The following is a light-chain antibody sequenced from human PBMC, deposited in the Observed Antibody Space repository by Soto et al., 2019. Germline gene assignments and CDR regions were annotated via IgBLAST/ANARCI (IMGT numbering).Light chain of an antibody. CDR1: SGSVSANYY. CDR3: VLYMGSGIWV. Sequence: QTVVTQEASLSVSPGTTVTLPCGLSSGSVSANYYPSWYQQTPGQAPRTLIYNTNTRSSGVPDRFSGSILGNKAALTITGAQADDESDYYCVLYMGSGIWVFGGGTKLTVL. CDR2: NTN. J-gene: IGLJ3*02. V-gene: IGLV8-61*01.